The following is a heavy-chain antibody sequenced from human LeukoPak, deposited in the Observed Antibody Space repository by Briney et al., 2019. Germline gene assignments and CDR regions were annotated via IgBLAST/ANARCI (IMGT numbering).Heavy chain of an antibody. J-gene: IGHJ4*02. CDR2: IKPDGSNT. Sequence: PGGSLGLSCAVSGFTFSTYSMHWVRQAPGKGLVWVSYIKPDGSNTAYADSVRGRFTISRDNAKSTLYLQMNSLRAEDTAVYYCARDKDWLLYDNWGQGTLVTVSS. D-gene: IGHD3/OR15-3a*01. V-gene: IGHV3-74*01. CDR1: GFTFSTYS. CDR3: ARDKDWLLYDN.